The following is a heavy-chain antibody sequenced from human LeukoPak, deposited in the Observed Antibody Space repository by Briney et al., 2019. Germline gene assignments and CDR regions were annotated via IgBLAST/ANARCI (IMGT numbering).Heavy chain of an antibody. Sequence: PGGSLRLSCAASGFTFSTYSMNWVRQAPGKGLEWVSSISSTSKYVYYADSVKGRFTVSRDNAKNSLFLQTNSLRAEDTAVYYCASHVGSTRNFDYWGQGTLVTVSS. CDR3: ASHVGSTRNFDY. CDR1: GFTFSTYS. J-gene: IGHJ4*02. CDR2: ISSTSKYV. V-gene: IGHV3-21*01. D-gene: IGHD2-2*01.